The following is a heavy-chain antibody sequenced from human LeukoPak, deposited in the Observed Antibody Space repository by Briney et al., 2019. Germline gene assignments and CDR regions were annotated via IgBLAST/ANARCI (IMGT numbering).Heavy chain of an antibody. Sequence: GGSLRLSCAASGFTFSSYGMHWVRQAPGKGLEWVAVISYDGSNKYYADSVKARFTVSRDNSKNTLYLQMNSLRAEDTAVYYCAKSRGTILTGTYYCDFWGQGTLVTVSS. V-gene: IGHV3-30*18. CDR1: GFTFSSYG. J-gene: IGHJ4*02. CDR3: AKSRGTILTGTYYCDF. CDR2: ISYDGSNK. D-gene: IGHD3-9*01.